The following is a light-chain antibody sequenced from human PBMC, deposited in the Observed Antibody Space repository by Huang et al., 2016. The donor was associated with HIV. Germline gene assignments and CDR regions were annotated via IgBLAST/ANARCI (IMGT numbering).Light chain of an antibody. Sequence: DIQMTQSPSSLSASVGDRVTINCRASQSINSYLNWYQQKPGKAPKLLIYAASYWERGVPSRFSGGGSGTDFTLTVSSLQPEDFATYYCQQSYSTPTWTFGQGTKVEIK. CDR1: QSINSY. V-gene: IGKV1-39*01. J-gene: IGKJ1*01. CDR2: AAS. CDR3: QQSYSTPTWT.